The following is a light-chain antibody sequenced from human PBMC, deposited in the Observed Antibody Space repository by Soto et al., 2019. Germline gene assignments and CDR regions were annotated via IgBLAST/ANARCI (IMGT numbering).Light chain of an antibody. Sequence: DIQMTQSPSSLSASVGDRVTITCRAGQNIFSSLNWYQQKPGKAPTLLIYAASSLQSGVPSRFSGSGSGTDFTLTITSLQPEDFATYYCQQSYNSPPITFGQGTRLEIK. CDR1: QNIFSS. CDR2: AAS. V-gene: IGKV1-39*01. CDR3: QQSYNSPPIT. J-gene: IGKJ5*01.